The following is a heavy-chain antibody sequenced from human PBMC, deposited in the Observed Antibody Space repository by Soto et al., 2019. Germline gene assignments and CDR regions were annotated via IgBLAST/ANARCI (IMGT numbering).Heavy chain of an antibody. CDR3: AMGPYGDYVLSYFDY. CDR1: GGSINRYY. D-gene: IGHD4-17*01. J-gene: IGHJ4*02. Sequence: SETLSLTCTVSGGSINRYYGSWIREPPGKGLEWIGYIYYSGSTNYNPSLKSRVTISVDTSKNQFSLKLSSVTAADTAVDDCAMGPYGDYVLSYFDYWGQGTLVTFSS. CDR2: IYYSGST. V-gene: IGHV4-59*01.